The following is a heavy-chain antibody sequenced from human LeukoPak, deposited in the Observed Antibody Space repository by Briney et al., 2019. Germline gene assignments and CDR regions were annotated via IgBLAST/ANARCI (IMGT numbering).Heavy chain of an antibody. V-gene: IGHV4-4*02. D-gene: IGHD3-10*01. J-gene: IGHJ6*02. Sequence: SETLSLTCAVSGASISSSPWCSWVRQPPGKGLEWIGTIYHDGNTDYNPSLKSRVTISIDKSRNQLSLKLTSVTAADTAVYYCASFYGSGSNYYYYGMDVWGQGTTVTVSS. CDR2: IYHDGNT. CDR1: GASISSSPW. CDR3: ASFYGSGSNYYYYGMDV.